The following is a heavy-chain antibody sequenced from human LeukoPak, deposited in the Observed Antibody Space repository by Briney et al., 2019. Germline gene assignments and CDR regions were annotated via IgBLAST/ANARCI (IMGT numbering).Heavy chain of an antibody. Sequence: PSETLSLTCAVYGGSFSGYYWSWIRQPPGEGLEWIGEIHPRGTIDYNPSLKSRVTISVDTSKNQFSLKLSSVTAADTAVYYCARVYSSSPSFDYWGQGTLVTVSS. CDR2: IHPRGTI. CDR3: ARVYSSSPSFDY. CDR1: GGSFSGYY. J-gene: IGHJ4*02. D-gene: IGHD6-6*01. V-gene: IGHV4-34*01.